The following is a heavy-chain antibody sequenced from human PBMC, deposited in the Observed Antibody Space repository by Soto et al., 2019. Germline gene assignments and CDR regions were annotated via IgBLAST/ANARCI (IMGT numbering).Heavy chain of an antibody. J-gene: IGHJ4*02. CDR3: AYCSSTTCDARLRD. CDR1: DGSFSGYF. Sequence: SETLSLTCAVYDGSFSGYFWSWIRQPPGKGLEWIGEISHAGRTNYDPSLKSRVTISVDTSKNQVSLKLSSVTDADTAVYYCAYCSSTTCDARLRDWSQGALVTVSS. V-gene: IGHV4-34*01. D-gene: IGHD2-2*01. CDR2: ISHAGRT.